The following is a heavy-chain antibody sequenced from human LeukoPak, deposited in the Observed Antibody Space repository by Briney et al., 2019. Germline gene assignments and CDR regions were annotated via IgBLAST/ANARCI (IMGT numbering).Heavy chain of an antibody. CDR3: ATYTDHYYFDN. J-gene: IGHJ4*02. V-gene: IGHV5-51*01. Sequence: GESLKISCKGSGYNFATFWIGWVRQMLGKGLERMGIIYPGDSDTRYSPSFEGQVTISADKSISTSYLQWSSLKASDTAIYFCATYTDHYYFDNWGQGTLVTVSS. CDR1: GYNFATFW. CDR2: IYPGDSDT. D-gene: IGHD1-14*01.